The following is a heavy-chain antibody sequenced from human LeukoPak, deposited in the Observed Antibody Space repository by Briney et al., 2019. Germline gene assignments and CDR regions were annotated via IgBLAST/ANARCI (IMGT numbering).Heavy chain of an antibody. CDR3: AKAMDTAMVTEGSYFDY. Sequence: GGSLRLSCAASGFTFSSYDMSWVRQAPGKGLEWVSAISGSGGSTYYADSVKGRFTISRDNSKNTLYLQMNSLRAEDTAVYYCAKAMDTAMVTEGSYFDYWGQGTLVTVSS. CDR2: ISGSGGST. J-gene: IGHJ4*02. V-gene: IGHV3-23*01. CDR1: GFTFSSYD. D-gene: IGHD5-18*01.